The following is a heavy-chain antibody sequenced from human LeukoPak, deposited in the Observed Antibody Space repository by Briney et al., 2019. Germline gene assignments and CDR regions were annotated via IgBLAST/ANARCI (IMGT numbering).Heavy chain of an antibody. V-gene: IGHV4-39*01. Sequence: PSETLSLTCTVSGGSISSSSYYWGWIRQPPGKGLEWIGSIYYSGSTYYNPSLKSRVTISVDTSKNQFSLKLSSVTAADTAVYCCATSYIVLMWGGFDPWGQGTLVTVSS. D-gene: IGHD2-8*01. CDR3: ATSYIVLMWGGFDP. CDR2: IYYSGST. J-gene: IGHJ5*02. CDR1: GGSISSSSYY.